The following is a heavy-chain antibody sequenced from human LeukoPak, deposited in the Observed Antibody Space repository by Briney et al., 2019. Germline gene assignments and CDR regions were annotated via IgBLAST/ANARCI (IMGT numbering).Heavy chain of an antibody. CDR1: GGSISSYY. CDR3: ARGDYGDYTGYFDY. D-gene: IGHD4-17*01. Sequence: PSETLSLTCTVSGGSISSYYWSWIRQPPGKGLEWIGYIYYSGSTNYNPSLKSRVTISVDTSKNQFSLKLSSVTAADTAVYYCARGDYGDYTGYFDYWGQGTLVTVSS. CDR2: IYYSGST. J-gene: IGHJ4*02. V-gene: IGHV4-59*01.